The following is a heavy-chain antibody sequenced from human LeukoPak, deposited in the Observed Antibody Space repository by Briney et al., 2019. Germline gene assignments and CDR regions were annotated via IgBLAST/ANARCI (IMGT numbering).Heavy chain of an antibody. CDR3: TTKVMRGNLGDDYDD. Sequence: GRSLRLSCAASGFTFSSYAMHWVRQAPGKGLEWVALISSDGIDKLYGASVKGRFTISRDDSKSTLYLQMNSLTAEDTAVYYCTTKVMRGNLGDDYDDWGQGTLVTVSS. J-gene: IGHJ4*02. CDR1: GFTFSSYA. V-gene: IGHV3-30-3*01. D-gene: IGHD5-12*01. CDR2: ISSDGIDK.